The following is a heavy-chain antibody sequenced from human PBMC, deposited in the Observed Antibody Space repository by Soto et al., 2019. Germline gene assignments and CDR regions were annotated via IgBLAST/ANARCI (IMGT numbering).Heavy chain of an antibody. CDR3: GRALTSNANCSDP. CDR1: GDYIHVGGYY. J-gene: IGHJ5*02. Sequence: QVQLQESGPGLVKPSQTLSLTCSVSGDYIHVGGYYWTWIRQRPGNALECMGYIYYTGKTYYNPSLDIRRTMSVDRSKIQFSLRLTSVTAADTAVYFCGRALTSNANCSDPWGQGPLVTVSS. CDR2: IYYTGKT. D-gene: IGHD2-2*01. V-gene: IGHV4-30-4*01.